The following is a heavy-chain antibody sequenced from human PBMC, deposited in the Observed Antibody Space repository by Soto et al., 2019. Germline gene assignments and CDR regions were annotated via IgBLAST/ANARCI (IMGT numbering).Heavy chain of an antibody. CDR2: MYYSGIT. V-gene: IGHV4-61*01. Sequence: SETLSLTCTVSGAPVSSETHFWTWIRQPPGKGLEWIGYMYYSGITNSNPALKSRVTLSVDRSRNQFSLSLNSVTAADTAVYYCAREDMSGTFYFDYWGPGTQVTVSS. D-gene: IGHD1-26*01. CDR1: GAPVSSETHF. J-gene: IGHJ4*02. CDR3: AREDMSGTFYFDY.